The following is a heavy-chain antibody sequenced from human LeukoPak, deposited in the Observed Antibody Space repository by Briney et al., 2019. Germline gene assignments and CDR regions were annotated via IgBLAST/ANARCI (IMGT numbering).Heavy chain of an antibody. Sequence: PGGSLRLSCAASGFTFSSYGMHWVRQAPGKGLEWVAVISYDGNNKYYADSVKGRFTISRDNSKNTLYVQMNSLRVDDTAVYYCAKESYYSGSYFDYWGQGTLVTVSS. J-gene: IGHJ4*02. CDR1: GFTFSSYG. CDR2: ISYDGNNK. D-gene: IGHD3-10*01. CDR3: AKESYYSGSYFDY. V-gene: IGHV3-30*18.